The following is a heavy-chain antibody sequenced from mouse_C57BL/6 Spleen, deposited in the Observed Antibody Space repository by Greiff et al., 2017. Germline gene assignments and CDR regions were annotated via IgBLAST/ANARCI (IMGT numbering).Heavy chain of an antibody. V-gene: IGHV1-26*01. D-gene: IGHD2-5*01. J-gene: IGHJ3*01. CDR3: ARGDYSNYGAY. Sequence: VQLQQSGPELVKPGASVKISCKASGYTFTDYYMNWVKQSHGKSLEWIGDINPNNGGTSYNQKFKGKATLTVDKSSSTAYMELRRLTSEDSAVYYCARGDYSNYGAYWGQGTLVTVSA. CDR1: GYTFTDYY. CDR2: INPNNGGT.